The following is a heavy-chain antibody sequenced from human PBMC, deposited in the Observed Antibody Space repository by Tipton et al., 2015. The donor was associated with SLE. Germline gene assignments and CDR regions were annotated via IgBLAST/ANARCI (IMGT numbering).Heavy chain of an antibody. Sequence: TLSLTCAVSGGSISSGGYSWSWIRQPPGKGLEWIGYIYHSGSTYYNPSLKSRVTISVDRSKNQFSLKLSSVTAADTAVYYCARGPELAVAGTRRGAFDIWGQGTMVTVSS. CDR1: GGSISSGGYS. D-gene: IGHD6-19*01. CDR2: IYHSGST. J-gene: IGHJ3*02. V-gene: IGHV4-30-2*01. CDR3: ARGPELAVAGTRRGAFDI.